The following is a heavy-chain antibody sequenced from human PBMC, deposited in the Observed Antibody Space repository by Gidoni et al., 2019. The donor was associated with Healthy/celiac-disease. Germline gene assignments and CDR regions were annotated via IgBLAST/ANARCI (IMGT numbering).Heavy chain of an antibody. D-gene: IGHD3-22*01. CDR3: AKDLNDSSGYSYGT. CDR1: GFSFSSYA. CDR2: ISGSGGST. J-gene: IGHJ4*02. V-gene: IGHV3-23*01. Sequence: EVQLLESGGGLVQPGGSLRISCAASGFSFSSYAMSWVRQAPGKGLEWVSAISGSGGSTYYADSVKGRFTISRDNSKNTLYLQMNSLRAEDTAVYYCAKDLNDSSGYSYGTWGQGTLVTVSS.